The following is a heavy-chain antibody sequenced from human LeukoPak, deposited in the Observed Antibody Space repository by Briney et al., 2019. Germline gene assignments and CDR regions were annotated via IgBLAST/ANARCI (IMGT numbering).Heavy chain of an antibody. J-gene: IGHJ4*02. CDR1: GGTFSSYA. CDR2: INPSGGST. D-gene: IGHD6-13*01. V-gene: IGHV1-46*01. CDR3: ARDRFEQQRGFDY. Sequence: GSSVKVSCKASGGTFSSYAISWVRQAPGQGLEWMGIINPSGGSTSYAQKFQGRVTMTRDTSTSTVYMELSSLRSEDTAVYYCARDRFEQQRGFDYWGQGTLVTVSS.